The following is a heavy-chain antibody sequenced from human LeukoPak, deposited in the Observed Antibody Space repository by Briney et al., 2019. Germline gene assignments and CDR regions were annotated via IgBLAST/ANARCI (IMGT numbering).Heavy chain of an antibody. CDR3: ARRRAVPGFYYFDY. Sequence: SETLSLTCTVSGGSISNYYWTWLRQPPGKGLEWIGYIYYSGSTKYNPSLRSRVTISVDTSKNQFSLKLSSLTAADTAVYYCARRRAVPGFYYFDYWGQGALVTVSS. CDR2: IYYSGST. V-gene: IGHV4-59*08. D-gene: IGHD2/OR15-2a*01. J-gene: IGHJ4*02. CDR1: GGSISNYY.